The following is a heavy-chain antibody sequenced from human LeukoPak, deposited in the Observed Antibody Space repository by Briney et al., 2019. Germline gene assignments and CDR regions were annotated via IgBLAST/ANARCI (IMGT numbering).Heavy chain of an antibody. CDR2: ISSSSSTI. D-gene: IGHD1-26*01. CDR3: ASANSGSRHY. CDR1: GFTFSSYS. V-gene: IGHV3-48*04. Sequence: GGSLRLSCAASGFTFSSYSMNWVRQAPGKGLEWVSYISSSSSTIYYADSVKGRFTISRDNAKNSLYLQMNSLRAEDTAVYYCASANSGSRHYWGQGTLVTVSS. J-gene: IGHJ4*02.